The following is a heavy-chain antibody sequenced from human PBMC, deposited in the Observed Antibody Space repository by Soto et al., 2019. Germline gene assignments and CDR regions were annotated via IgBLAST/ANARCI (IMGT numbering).Heavy chain of an antibody. CDR1: GYTFSTYD. V-gene: IGHV1-8*01. D-gene: IGHD3-22*01. CDR2: MKPNSGNT. CDR3: ARDSHDFSGYYPLDY. Sequence: QVQLVQSGAEVKKPGASVKVSCMASGYTFSTYDINWVRQAPGQGLEWMGWMKPNSGNTGYAQKFEGRVTMTRNTAISTAYMEQRGLRPADTAVYFCARDSHDFSGYYPLDYWGQGTLVTVSS. J-gene: IGHJ4*02.